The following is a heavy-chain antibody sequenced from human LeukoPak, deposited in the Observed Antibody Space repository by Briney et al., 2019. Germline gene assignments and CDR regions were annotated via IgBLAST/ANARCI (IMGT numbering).Heavy chain of an antibody. V-gene: IGHV4-38-2*02. CDR3: ARYGALHDAFDI. Sequence: SETLSLICTVSGYSVSRDYYWGWIRQPPGKGLEWIGSIYHSGRTYYNPSLNSRITISVDTSKNQFSLRLSSVTAADTAMYYCARYGALHDAFDIWGQGTMVTVSS. J-gene: IGHJ3*02. D-gene: IGHD4-17*01. CDR2: IYHSGRT. CDR1: GYSVSRDYY.